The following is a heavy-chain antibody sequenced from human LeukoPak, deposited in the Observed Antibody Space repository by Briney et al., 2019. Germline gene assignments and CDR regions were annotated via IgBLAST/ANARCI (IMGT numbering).Heavy chain of an antibody. V-gene: IGHV3-30*04. J-gene: IGHJ6*03. CDR2: ISYDGSNK. Sequence: PGGSLRLSCAASGFTFSSYAMHWVRQAPGKGLEWVAVISYDGSNKYYADSVKGRFTISRDNSKNTLYLQMNSLRAEDTAVYYCAKQRVGAGFGELLLNYMDVWGKGTTVTISS. CDR3: AKQRVGAGFGELLLNYMDV. D-gene: IGHD3-10*01. CDR1: GFTFSSYA.